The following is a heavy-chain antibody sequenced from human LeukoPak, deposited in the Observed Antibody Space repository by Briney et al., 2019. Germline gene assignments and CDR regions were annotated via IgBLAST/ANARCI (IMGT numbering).Heavy chain of an antibody. CDR2: IYYSGST. J-gene: IGHJ6*03. Sequence: SETLSLTCTVSGGSISSSGYYWGWIRQSPGKGLEWIGTIYYSGSTFYNPSLKSRVTISVDTSKNQFSLKLSSVTAADTAVYYCARSSGKWSGDYYYQYMDVWGRGTTVTISS. D-gene: IGHD3-3*01. CDR1: GGSISSSGYY. CDR3: ARSSGKWSGDYYYQYMDV. V-gene: IGHV4-39*07.